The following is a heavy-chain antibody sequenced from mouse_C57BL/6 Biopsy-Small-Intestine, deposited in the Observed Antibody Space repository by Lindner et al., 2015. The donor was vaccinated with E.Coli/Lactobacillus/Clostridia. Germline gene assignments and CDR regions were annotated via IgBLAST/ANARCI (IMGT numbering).Heavy chain of an antibody. CDR2: IYPSDGET. D-gene: IGHD2-5*01. V-gene: IGHV1-42*01. CDR3: AREAYYSNFLFAY. J-gene: IGHJ3*01. CDR1: GYSFTGYY. Sequence: VQLQESGPELVKPGASVKISCKTSGYSFTGYYIDWVKQSPGKSLEWIGNIYPSDGETNYNQKFKGKATLTIDKSSSTVNMQLNSLTSEDSAVYYCAREAYYSNFLFAYWGQGTLVTVSA.